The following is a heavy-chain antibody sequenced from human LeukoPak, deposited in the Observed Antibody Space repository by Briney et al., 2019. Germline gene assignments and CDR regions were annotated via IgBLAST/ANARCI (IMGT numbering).Heavy chain of an antibody. CDR2: ICYSGST. D-gene: IGHD3-10*01. CDR1: GGSVSSGSYY. CDR3: ARGSGYYGSGSYYNGNFDY. V-gene: IGHV4-61*01. J-gene: IGHJ4*02. Sequence: KTSETLSLTCTVSGGSVSSGSYYWSWIRQPPAKGLEWLGYICYSGSTNYNPSLKSRVTILVDTSKNQFSLKLSSVTAADTAVYYCARGSGYYGSGSYYNGNFDYWGQGTLVTVSS.